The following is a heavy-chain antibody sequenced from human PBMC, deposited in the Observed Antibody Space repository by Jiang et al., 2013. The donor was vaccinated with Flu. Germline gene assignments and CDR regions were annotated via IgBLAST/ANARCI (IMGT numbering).Heavy chain of an antibody. D-gene: IGHD2-2*01. CDR1: GYSFTNYW. Sequence: GAEVKKPGELLKISCKTSGYSFTNYWIGWVRQMPGKGLEWMGVIYADDSDTRYNPSFQGQVTISADKSTSTAYLHWISLKASDTAMYYCARRGSSGVDYWGQGTLVTVSS. CDR3: ARRGSSGVDY. CDR2: IYADDSDT. V-gene: IGHV5-51*01. J-gene: IGHJ4*02.